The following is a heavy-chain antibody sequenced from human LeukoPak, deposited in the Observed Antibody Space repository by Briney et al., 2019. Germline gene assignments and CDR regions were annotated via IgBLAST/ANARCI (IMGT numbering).Heavy chain of an antibody. V-gene: IGHV3-48*01. D-gene: IGHD3-16*02. CDR3: ARTGLDDYVWGSYRPTYYFDY. CDR1: GFTFSSYS. Sequence: GGSLRLSCAASGFTFSSYSMNWVRQAPGKGLEWVSYISSSSSTIYYADSVKGRFTISRDNSKNTLYLQMNSLRAEDTAVYYCARTGLDDYVWGSYRPTYYFDYWGQGTLVTVSS. CDR2: ISSSSSTI. J-gene: IGHJ4*02.